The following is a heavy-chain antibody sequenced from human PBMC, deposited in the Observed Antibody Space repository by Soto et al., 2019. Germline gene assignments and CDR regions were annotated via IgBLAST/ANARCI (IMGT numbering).Heavy chain of an antibody. Sequence: GPTLVNATQTLTLTCTFSGFSLSTSGVGVGWIRQPPGKALEWLALIYWDDDKRYSPSLKSRLTITKDTSKNQVVLTMTNMDPVDTATYYCAHTMYYYDSSGYYFDYWGQGTLVTVSS. CDR1: GFSLSTSGVG. D-gene: IGHD3-22*01. CDR2: IYWDDDK. V-gene: IGHV2-5*02. CDR3: AHTMYYYDSSGYYFDY. J-gene: IGHJ4*02.